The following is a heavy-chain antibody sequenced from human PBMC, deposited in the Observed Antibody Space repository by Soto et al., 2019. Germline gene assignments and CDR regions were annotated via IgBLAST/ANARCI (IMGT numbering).Heavy chain of an antibody. V-gene: IGHV4-59*13. CDR1: TGSTNSFY. Sequence: QVQLQVSGPGLVKPSATLSLSCTVSTGSTNSFYWSWIRQPPGKGLQWLAYFFYTGSSNHNPSLMRRVTMSLDMSSNQFSLRLSSVTAADTAMYYCARSRDGYNLNPIDQWGQGLLVTVSS. J-gene: IGHJ4*02. CDR2: FFYTGSS. CDR3: ARSRDGYNLNPIDQ. D-gene: IGHD5-12*01.